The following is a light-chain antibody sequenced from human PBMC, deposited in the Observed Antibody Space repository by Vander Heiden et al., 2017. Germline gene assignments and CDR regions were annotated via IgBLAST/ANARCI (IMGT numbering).Light chain of an antibody. CDR1: QSVFYSPNNKNY. V-gene: IGKV4-1*01. J-gene: IGKJ2*01. CDR2: WAS. Sequence: DIVMTQSPHSLPVSLGERATITCKSSQSVFYSPNNKNYLAWYQQKPGQPPKLLIYWASTRESGVPDRFSGSGSGTDFTLTISSLQAEDVAVYYCQQYYSTPRTFGQGTKLEIK. CDR3: QQYYSTPRT.